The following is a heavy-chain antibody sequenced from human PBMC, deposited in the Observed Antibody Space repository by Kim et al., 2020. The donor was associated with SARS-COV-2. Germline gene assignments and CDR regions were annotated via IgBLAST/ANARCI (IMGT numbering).Heavy chain of an antibody. D-gene: IGHD3-16*02. CDR1: GFTFSNYW. V-gene: IGHV3-74*01. Sequence: GGSLRLSCAASGFTFSNYWMHWVRQAPGKGLVWVSRINSDGSSISYADSVKGRFTISRDNAKNTLYLQMNGLRAEDTAVYYCVRVVGVEVCYTPFSLDSWGQGTLVTVSS. CDR3: VRVVGVEVCYTPFSLDS. J-gene: IGHJ4*02. CDR2: INSDGSSI.